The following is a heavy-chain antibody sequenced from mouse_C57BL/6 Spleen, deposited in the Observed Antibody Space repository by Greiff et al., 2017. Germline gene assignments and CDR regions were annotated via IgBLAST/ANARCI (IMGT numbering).Heavy chain of an antibody. Sequence: QVQLQQPGAELVRPGSSVKLSCKASGYTFTSYWMDWVKQRPGQGLEWIGNIYPSDSETHYNQKFKDKATLTVDNSSSTAYMQLSSLTSEDSAVYYCARTHDGHYWGQGTSVTVSS. CDR2: IYPSDSET. CDR3: ARTHDGHY. J-gene: IGHJ4*01. CDR1: GYTFTSYW. V-gene: IGHV1-61*01. D-gene: IGHD2-3*01.